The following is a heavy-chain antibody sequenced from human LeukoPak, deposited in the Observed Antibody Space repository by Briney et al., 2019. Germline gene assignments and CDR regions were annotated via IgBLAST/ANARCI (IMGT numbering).Heavy chain of an antibody. Sequence: GGSLRLSCAASGFTFSSYTMSWVRQAPGKGLEWVSAISGSGGSTYYADSVKGRFTISRDNSKNTLYLQMNSLRAEDTAVYYCASICRTSTSCYRYWGQGTLVTVSS. CDR2: ISGSGGST. V-gene: IGHV3-23*01. CDR1: GFTFSSYT. CDR3: ASICRTSTSCYRY. D-gene: IGHD2-2*01. J-gene: IGHJ4*02.